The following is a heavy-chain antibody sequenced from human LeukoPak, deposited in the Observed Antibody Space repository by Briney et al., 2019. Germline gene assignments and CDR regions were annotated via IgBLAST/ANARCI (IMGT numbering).Heavy chain of an antibody. D-gene: IGHD2-2*01. CDR1: GFTFSSYA. J-gene: IGHJ4*02. V-gene: IGHV3-23*01. Sequence: GGSLRLSCVASGFTFSSYAMAWFRQAPGKGREWVSVISGSGGNTYNADSVKGRFTISRDNSKNTLYLQMNSLRAEDTAVYYCAKPQRGAIVIVPALYYFNYWGQGTLVTVSS. CDR2: ISGSGGNT. CDR3: AKPQRGAIVIVPALYYFNY.